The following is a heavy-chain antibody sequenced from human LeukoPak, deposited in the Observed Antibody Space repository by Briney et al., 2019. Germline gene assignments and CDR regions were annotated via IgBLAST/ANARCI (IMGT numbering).Heavy chain of an antibody. Sequence: GVSLRLSCAASGFTFDDHSMSWVRQAPGKGLEWVSNINWKGTGTDYADSVKGRFTISRDNAKNSLYLQMNSLRAEDTALYYCARDLKTYFHLWDWGQGTLVTVSS. D-gene: IGHD3-3*02. CDR1: GFTFDDHS. CDR3: ARDLKTYFHLWD. CDR2: INWKGTGT. V-gene: IGHV3-20*04. J-gene: IGHJ4*02.